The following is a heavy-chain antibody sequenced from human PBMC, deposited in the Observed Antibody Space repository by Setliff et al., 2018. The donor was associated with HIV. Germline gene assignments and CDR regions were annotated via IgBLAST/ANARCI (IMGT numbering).Heavy chain of an antibody. CDR1: GGTFSAYA. CDR3: ARRADWFDL. J-gene: IGHJ5*02. V-gene: IGHV1-69*04. Sequence: SVKVSCKASGGTFSAYAVNWVRQAPGQGLEWMGRIISILGTPNYSHKFQGRVTMTKDTSTSTAYMELRSLRPDDTAVYFCARRADWFDLWGQGTLVTVSS. CDR2: IISILGTP.